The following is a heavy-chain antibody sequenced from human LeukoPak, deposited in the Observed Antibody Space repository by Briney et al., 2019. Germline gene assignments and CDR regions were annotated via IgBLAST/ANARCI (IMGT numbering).Heavy chain of an antibody. J-gene: IGHJ2*01. D-gene: IGHD3-22*01. CDR1: GGSITSYY. CDR3: ARGVYFDSSGLSPALDL. Sequence: PSETLSLTCTVSGGSITSYYWSWIRQPAGKGLEWIGRMYTSGSTNYNPSLKSRVTMSIDTSKNQFSLKLSSVTVADTAVYFCARGVYFDSSGLSPALDLWGRGTLVTVSS. V-gene: IGHV4-4*07. CDR2: MYTSGST.